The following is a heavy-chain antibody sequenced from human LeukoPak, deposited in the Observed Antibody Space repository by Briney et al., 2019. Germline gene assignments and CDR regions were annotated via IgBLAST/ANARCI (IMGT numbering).Heavy chain of an antibody. J-gene: IGHJ4*02. Sequence: GGSLRLSCAASGFTFSDYYMSWIRQAPGKGLEWVSYISSSGSTIYYADSVKGRFTISRDNAKNSLYLQMNSLRAEVTAVYYCARTRGYSYYYFDYWGQGTLVTVSS. D-gene: IGHD5-18*01. CDR2: ISSSGSTI. CDR1: GFTFSDYY. V-gene: IGHV3-11*01. CDR3: ARTRGYSYYYFDY.